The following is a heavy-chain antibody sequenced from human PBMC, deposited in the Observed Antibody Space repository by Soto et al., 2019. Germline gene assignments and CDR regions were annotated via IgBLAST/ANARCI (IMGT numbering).Heavy chain of an antibody. CDR1: GITFSSYA. D-gene: IGHD3-16*02. CDR3: ARLTSLYYFDY. V-gene: IGHV3-30-3*01. Sequence: VQLVESGGGLVQPGGSLRLSCAASGITFSSYAMHWVRQAPGKGLEWVAVISYDGSNKYYADSVKGRFTISRDNSKNTLYLQMNSLRAEDTAVYYCARLTSLYYFDYWGQGTLVTVSS. J-gene: IGHJ4*02. CDR2: ISYDGSNK.